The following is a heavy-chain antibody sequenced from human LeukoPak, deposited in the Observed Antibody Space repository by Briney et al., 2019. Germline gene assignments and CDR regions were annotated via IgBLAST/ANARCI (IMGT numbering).Heavy chain of an antibody. CDR3: ANAPPGGPFNY. CDR1: GYSFNDNY. Sequence: ASVKVSCKASGYSFNDNYIHWVRQAPGQGLEWMGWISPKSGDTSYAQKSQGRVTMTGDTSINTAYMEVSSLRSDDTAVYYCANAPPGGPFNYWGQGSLVTVSS. V-gene: IGHV1-2*02. J-gene: IGHJ4*02. D-gene: IGHD1-14*01. CDR2: ISPKSGDT.